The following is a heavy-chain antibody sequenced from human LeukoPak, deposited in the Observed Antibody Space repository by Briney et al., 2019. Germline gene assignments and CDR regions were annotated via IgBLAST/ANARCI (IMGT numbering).Heavy chain of an antibody. CDR3: ARDKYFDSITYYPRFDY. CDR1: GFTFSSYW. D-gene: IGHD3-22*01. V-gene: IGHV3-7*04. Sequence: GGSLRLSCAASGFTFSSYWMSWVRQAPGKGLEWVANIKQDGGEKYYVDSVKGRFTISRDNAKTSLYLQMTSLRAEDTAVYYCARDKYFDSITYYPRFDYWGQGILVTVSS. J-gene: IGHJ4*02. CDR2: IKQDGGEK.